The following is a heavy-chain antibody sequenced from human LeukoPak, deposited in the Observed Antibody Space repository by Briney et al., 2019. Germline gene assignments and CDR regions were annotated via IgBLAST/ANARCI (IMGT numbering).Heavy chain of an antibody. J-gene: IGHJ4*02. CDR1: GITFSSYA. CDR2: ISGSGAST. V-gene: IGHV3-23*01. D-gene: IGHD1-26*01. Sequence: GGSLRLSCAASGITFSSYAMSWVRQAPGKGLEWVSGISGSGASTYYSDSVKGRFTISRDNSKNTLYLQMNSLRAEDTAVYYCAKRYSGSHYYFDYWGQGTLVTVSS. CDR3: AKRYSGSHYYFDY.